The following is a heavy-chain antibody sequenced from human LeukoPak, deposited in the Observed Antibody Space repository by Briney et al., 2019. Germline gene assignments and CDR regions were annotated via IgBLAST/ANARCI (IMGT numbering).Heavy chain of an antibody. CDR3: AKGYYDYVWGSYRYTFDY. D-gene: IGHD3-16*02. CDR1: GFPFSSYS. J-gene: IGHJ4*02. Sequence: PGGSLRLSCAASGFPFSSYSMHWVRQAPGNGLEWVAVISNDGSHKYYADSVKGRFIISRDNSKNTLYLQMNSLRAEDTAVYYCAKGYYDYVWGSYRYTFDYWGQGTLVTVSS. V-gene: IGHV3-30*04. CDR2: ISNDGSHK.